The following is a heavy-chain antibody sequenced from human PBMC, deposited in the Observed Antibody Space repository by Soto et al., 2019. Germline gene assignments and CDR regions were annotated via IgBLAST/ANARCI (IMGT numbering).Heavy chain of an antibody. Sequence: GESLKISCKGSGYSFTSYWISWVRQMPGKGLEWMGRIDPSDSYTNYSPSFQGHVTISADKFISTAYLQWSSLKASDTAMYYCARHYLDMAYYYGMDVWGQGTTVTVSS. V-gene: IGHV5-10-1*01. CDR2: IDPSDSYT. CDR1: GYSFTSYW. CDR3: ARHYLDMAYYYGMDV. J-gene: IGHJ6*02. D-gene: IGHD3-9*01.